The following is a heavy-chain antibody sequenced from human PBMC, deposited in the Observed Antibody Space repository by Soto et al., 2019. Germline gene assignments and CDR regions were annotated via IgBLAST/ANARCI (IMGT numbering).Heavy chain of an antibody. CDR2: IYSTSGTI. CDR3: ARRAPGTTGAEDYDNYVEV. V-gene: IGHV3-48*01. J-gene: IGHJ6*03. D-gene: IGHD1-1*01. CDR1: GFAFSAYS. Sequence: EVQLLESGGGLVQPGGSLRLSCAASGFAFSAYSMNWVRQTSGKGLEWVSIIYSTSGTISYADSVKGRFTISRDNAKNSLYLQMNSLRAEDTAEYYCARRAPGTTGAEDYDNYVEVWGKGTTVTVSS.